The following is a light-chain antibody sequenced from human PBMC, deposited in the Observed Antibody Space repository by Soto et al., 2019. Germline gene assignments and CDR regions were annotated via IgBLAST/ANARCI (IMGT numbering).Light chain of an antibody. V-gene: IGLV2-11*01. J-gene: IGLJ3*02. CDR3: CSYAGSYTWV. CDR2: DVN. CDR1: SSDVGNNNY. Sequence: QSVLTQPRSVSGSPGQSVTISCTGTSSDVGNNNYVSWYQQHPGKAPKVMIYDVNKWPSGVPDRFSGSKSGNTASLTISGLQAEDEADYYCCSYAGSYTWVFGGGTKVTVL.